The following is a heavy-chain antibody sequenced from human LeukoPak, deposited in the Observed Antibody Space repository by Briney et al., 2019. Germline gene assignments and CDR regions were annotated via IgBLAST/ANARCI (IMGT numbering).Heavy chain of an antibody. CDR2: ICSGGST. Sequence: GGSLRLSCAASGFTFSSYAMSWVRQAPGKGLEWVSVICSGGSTYYADSVKGRFTISRDNSKDTLYLQMNSLRAEDTAVYYCASPYDFDAFDIWGQGTMVTVSS. D-gene: IGHD5-12*01. J-gene: IGHJ3*02. V-gene: IGHV3-53*01. CDR1: GFTFSSYA. CDR3: ASPYDFDAFDI.